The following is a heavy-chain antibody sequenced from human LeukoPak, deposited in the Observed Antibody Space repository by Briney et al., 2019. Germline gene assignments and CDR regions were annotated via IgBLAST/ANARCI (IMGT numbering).Heavy chain of an antibody. Sequence: GGSLRLSCAASGFTFSSYSMNWVRQAPGKGLEWVSFISSSSSYIYYGDSVNGRFTISIDNAKSSLYLQMNSLRAEDTAVYYCARDDDSGYESSLDYWGQGTLVTVSS. J-gene: IGHJ4*02. D-gene: IGHD5-12*01. CDR2: ISSSSSYI. CDR1: GFTFSSYS. CDR3: ARDDDSGYESSLDY. V-gene: IGHV3-21*01.